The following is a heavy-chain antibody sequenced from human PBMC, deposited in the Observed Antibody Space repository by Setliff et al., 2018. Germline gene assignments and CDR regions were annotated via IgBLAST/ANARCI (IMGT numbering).Heavy chain of an antibody. CDR3: ARDSNGDYAD. CDR1: GGTFSSYA. J-gene: IGHJ4*02. CDR2: IIPILGIA. D-gene: IGHD4-17*01. V-gene: IGHV1-69*10. Sequence: SVKVSCKASGGTFSSYAISWVRQAPGQGLEWMGGIIPILGIANYAQKFQGRVTITADESTGTAYMELSSLRSEDTAVYYCARDSNGDYADWGQGTLVTVSS.